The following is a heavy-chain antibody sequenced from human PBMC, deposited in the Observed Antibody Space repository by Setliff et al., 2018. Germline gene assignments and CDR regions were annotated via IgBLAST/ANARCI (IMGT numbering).Heavy chain of an antibody. V-gene: IGHV1-18*01. J-gene: IGHJ3*01. CDR1: GYTFAKYG. Sequence: GASVKVSCKAFGYTFAKYGTSWVRQAPGQGLEWMGWISGYNGYTVYAQKLQGRVTLTTDTSTGTAYMELRSLTSDDTAVYFCARFGGSCSSSSCYASDLWGQGTMVTVSS. CDR2: ISGYNGYT. CDR3: ARFGGSCSSSSCYASDL. D-gene: IGHD2-2*01.